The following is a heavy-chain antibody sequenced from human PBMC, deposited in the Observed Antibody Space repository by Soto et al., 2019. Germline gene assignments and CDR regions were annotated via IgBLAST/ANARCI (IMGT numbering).Heavy chain of an antibody. Sequence: PSETLSLTCTVSGGSISSSSYYWGWIRQPPGKGLEWIGSIYYSGSTYYNPSLKSRVTISVDTSKNQFSLKLSSVTAADTAVYYCARPIGPSPVHNWFDPWGQGTLVTVSS. J-gene: IGHJ5*02. CDR1: GGSISSSSYY. CDR2: IYYSGST. CDR3: ARPIGPSPVHNWFDP. D-gene: IGHD6-6*01. V-gene: IGHV4-39*01.